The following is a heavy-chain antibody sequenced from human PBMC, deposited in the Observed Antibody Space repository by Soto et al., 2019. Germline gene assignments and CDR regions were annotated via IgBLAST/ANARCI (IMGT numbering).Heavy chain of an antibody. V-gene: IGHV1-46*03. Sequence: ASVKVSCKASGYTFTTYNMHWVRQAPGQGPEWMGVINPSGGSTSYAQKFQGRVTMTRDTSTSTVYMELSSLRSEDTAVYYCAREDAYCGGDCYSAFDIWGQGTMVTVSS. CDR3: AREDAYCGGDCYSAFDI. D-gene: IGHD2-21*01. J-gene: IGHJ3*02. CDR1: GYTFTTYN. CDR2: INPSGGST.